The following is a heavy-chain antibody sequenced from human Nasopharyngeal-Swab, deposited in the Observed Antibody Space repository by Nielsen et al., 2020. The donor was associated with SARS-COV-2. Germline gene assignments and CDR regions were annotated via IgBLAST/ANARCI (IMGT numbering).Heavy chain of an antibody. Sequence: GGSLRLSCAASGFNFGTYGMHWVRQAPGKGLEWVAVIWYDESNKYYADSVKGRFTISRENSKSILYLQMDSLRVEDSGVYYCARGTGALTLGFDNWGQGTLVTVSS. V-gene: IGHV3-33*01. CDR1: GFNFGTYG. CDR2: IWYDESNK. CDR3: ARGTGALTLGFDN. J-gene: IGHJ4*02. D-gene: IGHD7-27*01.